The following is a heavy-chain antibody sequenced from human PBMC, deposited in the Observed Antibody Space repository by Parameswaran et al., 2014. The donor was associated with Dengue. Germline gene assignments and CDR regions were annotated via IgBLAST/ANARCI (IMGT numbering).Heavy chain of an antibody. D-gene: IGHD2-15*01. V-gene: IGHV4-59*01. Sequence: RWIRQPPGKGLEWIGYIYYSGSTKYNPSLKSRVTISVDTSKNQFSLKLSSVTAADTAVYYCARGEIGYCSGGTTCYGGGDYWGQGTLVTVSS. CDR2: IYYSGST. J-gene: IGHJ4*02. CDR3: ARGEIGYCSGGTTCYGGGDY.